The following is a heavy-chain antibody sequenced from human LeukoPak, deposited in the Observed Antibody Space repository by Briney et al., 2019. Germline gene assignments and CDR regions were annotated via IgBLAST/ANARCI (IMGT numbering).Heavy chain of an antibody. D-gene: IGHD2-15*01. Sequence: GGSLRLSCAASGFTVSSNYMSWVRQAPGKGLEWVSVIYSGGSTYYADSVKGRFTISRDNSKNTLYLQMNSLRAEDTAVYYCARDARADYFDYWGQGTLLTVSS. CDR3: ARDARADYFDY. J-gene: IGHJ4*02. CDR1: GFTVSSNY. V-gene: IGHV3-53*01. CDR2: IYSGGST.